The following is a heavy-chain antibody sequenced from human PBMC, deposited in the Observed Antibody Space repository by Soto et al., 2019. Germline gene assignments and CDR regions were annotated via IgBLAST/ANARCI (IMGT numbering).Heavy chain of an antibody. CDR1: GGSFSGYY. D-gene: IGHD4-4*01. V-gene: IGHV4-34*01. CDR3: ARDTTVTKSGMDV. Sequence: SETLSLTCAVYGGSFSGYYWSWIRQPPGKGLEWIGEINHSGSTNYNPSLKSRVTISVDTSKNQFSLKLSSVTAADTAAYYCARDTTVTKSGMDVWGQGTTVTVSS. J-gene: IGHJ6*02. CDR2: INHSGST.